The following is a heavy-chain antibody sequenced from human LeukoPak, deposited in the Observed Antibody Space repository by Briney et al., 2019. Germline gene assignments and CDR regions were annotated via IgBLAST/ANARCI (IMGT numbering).Heavy chain of an antibody. Sequence: GGSLRLSCAASGFTVSSNYMSWVRQAPGKGLEWVSIIYSGGATYYADSVKGRFTISRDNSKNTLYLQMNSLRAEDTAVYYCAKSRYDFWSGYWSWGQGTLVTVSS. CDR2: IYSGGAT. CDR1: GFTVSSNY. D-gene: IGHD3-3*01. J-gene: IGHJ4*02. V-gene: IGHV3-53*01. CDR3: AKSRYDFWSGYWS.